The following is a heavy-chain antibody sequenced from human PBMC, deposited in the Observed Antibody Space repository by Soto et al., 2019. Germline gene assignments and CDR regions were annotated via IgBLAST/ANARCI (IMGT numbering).Heavy chain of an antibody. CDR1: DGSVTSGAYY. V-gene: IGHV4-39*01. CDR2: IYYTGTT. CDR3: ARQVNSGTYDH. J-gene: IGHJ5*02. Sequence: QLQLQESGPGLVKPSETLSLTCTVSDGSVTSGAYYWGWIRQPPGKGLEWIGNIYYTGTTFYNPSLKSRVTISVDTSKHQFSLRLNSVTAADTTVYYCARQVNSGTYDHWGQGTLVTVSS. D-gene: IGHD1-26*01.